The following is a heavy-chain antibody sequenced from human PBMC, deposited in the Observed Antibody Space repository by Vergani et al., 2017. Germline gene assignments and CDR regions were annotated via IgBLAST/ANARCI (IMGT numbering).Heavy chain of an antibody. Sequence: EVQLVESGGGLVKPGGSLRLSCAASGFSFSGYSMNWVRQAPGKGLEWVASISGSSSYVFYRDSVEGRFTITRDNAKKSVYLQMNSLRAEDTAHYYCAKGQQLVFFSVDVWGIGTSVTVTA. V-gene: IGHV3-21*02. CDR2: ISGSSSYV. D-gene: IGHD6-13*01. CDR3: AKGQQLVFFSVDV. J-gene: IGHJ6*04. CDR1: GFSFSGYS.